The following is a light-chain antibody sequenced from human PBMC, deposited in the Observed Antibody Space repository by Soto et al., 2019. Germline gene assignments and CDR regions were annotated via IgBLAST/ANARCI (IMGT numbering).Light chain of an antibody. Sequence: IVLTQSPGTLSFSPWEMATLSCRASQSVSYYLACYQQKPGQDPRLLIYRVSTRATGIPARFSGSGSGTEFTLTISSLQSEDFAVYYCQDYNSWPLTFGGGTKVDIK. CDR1: QSVSYY. CDR2: RVS. J-gene: IGKJ4*01. V-gene: IGKV3-15*01. CDR3: QDYNSWPLT.